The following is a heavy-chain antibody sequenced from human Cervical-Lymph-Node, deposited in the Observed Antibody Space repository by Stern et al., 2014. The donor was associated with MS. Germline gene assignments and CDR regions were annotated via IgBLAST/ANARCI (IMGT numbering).Heavy chain of an antibody. Sequence: MQLVESGAEVKKPWASVKVSCKASGYTFTSSGISWVRQATGQGLEWMGWISAYNVNTNYAQKLQGRVTMATDTSTSTAYMELSSLRSDDTAVYYCARGLLGSENAFDIWGQGTMVTVSS. CDR3: ARGLLGSENAFDI. D-gene: IGHD2-15*01. CDR2: ISAYNVNT. J-gene: IGHJ3*02. CDR1: GYTFTSSG. V-gene: IGHV1-18*01.